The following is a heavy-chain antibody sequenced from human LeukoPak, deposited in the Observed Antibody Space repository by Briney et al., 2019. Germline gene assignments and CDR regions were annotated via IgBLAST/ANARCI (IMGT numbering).Heavy chain of an antibody. J-gene: IGHJ1*01. CDR3: ARDLGIAAAGTYTLQH. CDR2: IYHSGST. Sequence: SQTLSLTCAVSGGSISSGGYSWSWIRQPPGKGLEWIGYIYHSGSTYYNPSLKSRVTISVDRSKNQFSLKLSSVTAADTAVYYCARDLGIAAAGTYTLQHWGQGTLVTVSS. D-gene: IGHD6-13*01. V-gene: IGHV4-30-2*01. CDR1: GGSISSGGYS.